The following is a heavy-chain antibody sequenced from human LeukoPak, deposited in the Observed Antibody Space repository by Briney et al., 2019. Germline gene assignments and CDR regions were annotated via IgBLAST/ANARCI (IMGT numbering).Heavy chain of an antibody. CDR1: GFTFSSYS. D-gene: IGHD5-12*01. J-gene: IGHJ6*04. CDR3: ARDITGYDSYYYGMDV. CDR2: ISSSSSYI. V-gene: IGHV3-21*01. Sequence: GGSLRLSCAASGFTFSSYSMNWVRQAPGKGLEWVSSISSSSSYIYYADSVKGRFTISRDNAKNSLYLQMNSLRAEDTAVYYCARDITGYDSYYYGMDVWGKGPRSPSPQ.